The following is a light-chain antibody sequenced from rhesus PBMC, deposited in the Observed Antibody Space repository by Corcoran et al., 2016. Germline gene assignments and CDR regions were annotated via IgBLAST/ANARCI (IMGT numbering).Light chain of an antibody. V-gene: IGKV3-24*04. Sequence: ETVVTQSPATLSLSPVERATLSCRARQRVGSNLAWYQQKPGEAPKLLISDSSSRATGIPERFSGRGSGTKFTVPISSLEPENVGVYYCQQFNNWNSFGQGTKVEIE. J-gene: IGKJ2*01. CDR3: QQFNNWNS. CDR2: DSS. CDR1: QRVGSN.